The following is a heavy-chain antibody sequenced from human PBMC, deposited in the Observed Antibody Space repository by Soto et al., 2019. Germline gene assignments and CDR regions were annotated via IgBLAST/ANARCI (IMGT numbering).Heavy chain of an antibody. V-gene: IGHV3-23*01. J-gene: IGHJ6*02. CDR3: AKARFSTPTYMDV. CDR2: INGSGGST. D-gene: IGHD1-26*01. CDR1: GFTFSSHA. Sequence: GCSLRISCAASGFTFSSHAMSWVRQAPGKGLEWVSAINGSGGSTYYADSVKGRFTISRDNSKNTLYLQMNSLRAEDTAVYYCAKARFSTPTYMDVWGQGTTVTVSS.